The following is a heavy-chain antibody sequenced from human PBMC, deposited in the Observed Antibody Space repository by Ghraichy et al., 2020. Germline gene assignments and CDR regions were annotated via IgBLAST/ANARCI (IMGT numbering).Heavy chain of an antibody. CDR3: ARHPLYYDVLGGAFDI. J-gene: IGHJ3*02. V-gene: IGHV4-39*01. Sequence: SQTLSLTCTVSCGSISSGKYYWGWLRQPPGKGLEWIGSISYSGETFYSPSLKSRLTISADTSKTQFSLELTSVTAADTAVYYCARHPLYYDVLGGAFDIWGQGTLVTVSS. CDR1: CGSISSGKYY. D-gene: IGHD3-9*01. CDR2: ISYSGET.